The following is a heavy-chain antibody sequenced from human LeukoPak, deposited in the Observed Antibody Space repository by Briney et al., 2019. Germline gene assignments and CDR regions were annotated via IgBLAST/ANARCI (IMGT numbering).Heavy chain of an antibody. CDR1: GFTLSNYA. V-gene: IGHV3-23*01. Sequence: GGSLRLSCNASGFTLSNYAMTWVRQGPRKGLEWVSAISVTGNTYHSESLKGRFTISRDNSKDTLYLQMRSLRAEDAGVYYSAKGTTMIVVVKKWFDYWGQGTLVTVSS. D-gene: IGHD3-22*01. J-gene: IGHJ4*02. CDR2: ISVTGNT. CDR3: AKGTTMIVVVKKWFDY.